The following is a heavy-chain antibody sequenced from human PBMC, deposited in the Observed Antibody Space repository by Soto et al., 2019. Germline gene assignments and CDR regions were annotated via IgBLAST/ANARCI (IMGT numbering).Heavy chain of an antibody. Sequence: ASVKVSCKASGYTFTSRYMHWVRQAPGQRLEWMGLINASNGNTKYSQKFQGRVTITRDTSASTAYMELSSLRSEDTAVYYCARDLQADYWGQGTLVTVSS. CDR1: GYTFTSRY. J-gene: IGHJ4*02. CDR2: INASNGNT. CDR3: ARDLQADY. V-gene: IGHV1-3*01.